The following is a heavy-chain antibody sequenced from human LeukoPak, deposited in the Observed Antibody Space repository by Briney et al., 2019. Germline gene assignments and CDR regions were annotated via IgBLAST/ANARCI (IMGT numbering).Heavy chain of an antibody. V-gene: IGHV1-69*06. CDR3: ASGIVVVPAAYYYYYYYMDV. J-gene: IGHJ6*03. D-gene: IGHD2-2*01. CDR2: IIPIFGTA. CDR1: GGTFSSYA. Sequence: ASVKVSCKASGGTFSSYAISWVRQAPGQGLEWMGGIIPIFGTANYAQKFQGRVTITADKSTSTAYMELSSLRSEDTAVYYCASGIVVVPAAYYYYYYYMDVWGKGTTVTVSS.